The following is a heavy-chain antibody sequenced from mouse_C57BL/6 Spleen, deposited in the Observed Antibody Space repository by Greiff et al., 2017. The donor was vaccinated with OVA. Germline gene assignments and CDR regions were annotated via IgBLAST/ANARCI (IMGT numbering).Heavy chain of an antibody. CDR2: IYPGSGST. V-gene: IGHV1-55*01. D-gene: IGHD2-5*01. CDR3: ARSPSYYSNYDWYFDV. Sequence: QVQLKQPGAELVKPGASVKMSCKASGYTFTSYWITWVKQRPGQGLEWIGDIYPGSGSTNYNEKFKSKATLTVDTSSSTAYMQLSSLTSEDSAVYYCARSPSYYSNYDWYFDVWGTGTTVTVSS. CDR1: GYTFTSYW. J-gene: IGHJ1*03.